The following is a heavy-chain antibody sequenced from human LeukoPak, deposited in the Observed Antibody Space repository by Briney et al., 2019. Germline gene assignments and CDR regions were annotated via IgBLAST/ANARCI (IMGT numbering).Heavy chain of an antibody. J-gene: IGHJ3*02. Sequence: GGSLRLSCAASGFTFSSYAMSWVRQAPGKGLEWVSAISGSGGSTYYADSVKGRFTISRDNSKNTLYLQMNSLRAEDTAVYYCAKVIGAYCGGDCESFDAFDIRGQGTMVTVSS. CDR2: ISGSGGST. CDR3: AKVIGAYCGGDCESFDAFDI. CDR1: GFTFSSYA. D-gene: IGHD2-21*02. V-gene: IGHV3-23*01.